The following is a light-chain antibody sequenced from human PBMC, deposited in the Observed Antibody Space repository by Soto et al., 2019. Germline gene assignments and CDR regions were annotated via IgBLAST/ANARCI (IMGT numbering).Light chain of an antibody. CDR2: KAS. CDR1: QSVSIW. J-gene: IGKJ2*01. V-gene: IGKV1-5*03. Sequence: DIQMTQSPSTLSASVGDRVTVTCRASQSVSIWLAWYQQKPGKAPKLLISKASSLESGVPSRFSGSGSGTEFTLTISSLQPDDFATYYCQQYNSYSRYTFGQGTKLEIK. CDR3: QQYNSYSRYT.